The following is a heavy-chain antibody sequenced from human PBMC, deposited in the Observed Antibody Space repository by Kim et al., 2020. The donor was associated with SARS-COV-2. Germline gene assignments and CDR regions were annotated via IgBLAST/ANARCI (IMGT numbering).Heavy chain of an antibody. V-gene: IGHV7-4-1*02. CDR3: ARTYGDYETGAFDI. J-gene: IGHJ3*02. Sequence: ASVKVSCKASGYTFTSYAMNWVRQAPGQGLGWMGWINTNTGNPTYAQGFTGRFVFSLDTSVSTAYLQISSLKAEDTAVYYCARTYGDYETGAFDIWGQGTMVTVSS. D-gene: IGHD4-17*01. CDR2: INTNTGNP. CDR1: GYTFTSYA.